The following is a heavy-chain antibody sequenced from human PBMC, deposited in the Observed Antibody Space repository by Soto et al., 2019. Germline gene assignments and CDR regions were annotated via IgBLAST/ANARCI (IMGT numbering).Heavy chain of an antibody. CDR3: ARDPGDTSGGYYFYY. V-gene: IGHV4-31*03. CDR2: ISYSGST. D-gene: IGHD3-22*01. Sequence: SETLSLTCTVSGGSISSGDYFWSWIRQHPGKGLEWVGYISYSGSTYYNPSLKSRVTISVDTSKNQFSLRLSSVTAADTAVYYCARDPGDTSGGYYFYYWGQDALVTVSA. J-gene: IGHJ4*02. CDR1: GGSISSGDYF.